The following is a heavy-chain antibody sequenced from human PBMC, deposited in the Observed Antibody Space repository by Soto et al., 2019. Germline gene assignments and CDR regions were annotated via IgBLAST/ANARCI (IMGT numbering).Heavy chain of an antibody. J-gene: IGHJ4*02. Sequence: QLQLQESGPGLVKPSETLSLTCTVSGGSISSSSYYWGWIRQPPGKGLEWIGSIYYSGSTYYNPSLKSRVSMSVGTSKNHVSLKLSSVTAADTAVYYCAGRGSSSWYGYWGQGTLVTVPS. V-gene: IGHV4-39*01. CDR3: AGRGSSSWYGY. CDR1: GGSISSSSYY. CDR2: IYYSGST. D-gene: IGHD6-13*01.